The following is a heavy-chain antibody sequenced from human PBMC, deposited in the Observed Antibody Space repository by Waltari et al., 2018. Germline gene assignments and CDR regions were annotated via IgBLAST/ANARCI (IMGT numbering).Heavy chain of an antibody. CDR1: GGTFSSYA. V-gene: IGHV1-69*08. D-gene: IGHD4-17*01. CDR2: IIPIFGTA. Sequence: QVQLVQSGAEVKKPGSSVKVSCKASGGTFSSYAISWVRQAPGQGLEWMGRIIPIFGTANYAQKFQGRVTITADKSTSTAYMELSSLRSEDTAVYYCARDLWEPHYGDYVAWFDPWGQGTLVTVSS. CDR3: ARDLWEPHYGDYVAWFDP. J-gene: IGHJ5*02.